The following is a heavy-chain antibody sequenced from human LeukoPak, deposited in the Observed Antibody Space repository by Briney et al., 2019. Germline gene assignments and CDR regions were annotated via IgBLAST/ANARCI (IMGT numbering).Heavy chain of an antibody. Sequence: GGSLRLSCAASGFTFSSYAMSWVRQAPGKGLEWVSAISGSGGSTYYADSVKGRFTISRDNSKNTLYLQMSSLRAEDTAVYYCARGRSSWYTGHAFDIWGQGTMVTVSS. CDR1: GFTFSSYA. CDR3: ARGRSSWYTGHAFDI. V-gene: IGHV3-23*01. D-gene: IGHD6-13*01. CDR2: ISGSGGST. J-gene: IGHJ3*02.